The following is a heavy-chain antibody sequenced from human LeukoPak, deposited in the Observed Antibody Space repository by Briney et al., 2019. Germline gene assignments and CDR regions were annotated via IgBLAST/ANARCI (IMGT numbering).Heavy chain of an antibody. Sequence: SETLSLTCTVSGGSITSGSYYWGWIRQPPGKGLEWIGSINYSGSTSGSTYYNPSLKSRLTISVDTSKNQFSLKLSSMTAADTAVYYCASPFFDFWGQGTLVTVSS. V-gene: IGHV4-39*01. CDR3: ASPFFDF. J-gene: IGHJ4*02. CDR1: GGSITSGSYY. CDR2: INYSGSTSGST.